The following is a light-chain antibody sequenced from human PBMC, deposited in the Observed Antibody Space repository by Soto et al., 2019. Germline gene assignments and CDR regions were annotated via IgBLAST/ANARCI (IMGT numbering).Light chain of an antibody. CDR2: TAS. CDR3: QRHSSSRS. Sequence: IHMTQSPSTLSGSVGDSVTIACGGNQTIGSWLAWYQQKPGKAPKLMIYTASMLKSGAPPRFSGDGSEKDFPLTISILPRDDFSTYYRQRHSSSRSFGQGTKVDI. CDR1: QTIGSW. J-gene: IGKJ1*01. V-gene: IGKV1-5*03.